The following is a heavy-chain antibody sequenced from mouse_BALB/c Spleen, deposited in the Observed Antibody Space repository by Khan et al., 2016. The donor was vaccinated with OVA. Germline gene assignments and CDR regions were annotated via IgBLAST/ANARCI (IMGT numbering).Heavy chain of an antibody. CDR2: ILAGGST. Sequence: QVQLKESGPGLVAPSQSLSLTCTVSGFSLTSYGVHWVRQPPGKGLVWLGIILAGGSTNYNSAPLSRLSISKDNSKSQVFLKMNSLQTDDTAMYYCASDTAATPYWGQGTLVTVSA. CDR1: GFSLTSYG. J-gene: IGHJ3*01. D-gene: IGHD1-2*01. CDR3: ASDTAATPY. V-gene: IGHV2-9*02.